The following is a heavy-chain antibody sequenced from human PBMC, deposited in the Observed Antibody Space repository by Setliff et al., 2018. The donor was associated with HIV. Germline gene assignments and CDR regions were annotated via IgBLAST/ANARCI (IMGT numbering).Heavy chain of an antibody. CDR1: GGSISSSSHY. CDR3: AKDPSPGQWPLYYFDY. J-gene: IGHJ4*02. Sequence: ETLSLTCTVSGGSISSSSHYWGWIRQPPGKGLEWVSSISGSGGTTYYAESVKGRFTISRDNSKNTLYLQMNSLRAEATAVYYCAKDPSPGQWPLYYFDYWGQGTLVTVSS. D-gene: IGHD6-19*01. CDR2: ISGSGGTT. V-gene: IGHV3-23*01.